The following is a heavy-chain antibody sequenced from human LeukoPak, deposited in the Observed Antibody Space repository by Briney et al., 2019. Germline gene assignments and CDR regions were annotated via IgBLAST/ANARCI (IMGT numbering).Heavy chain of an antibody. D-gene: IGHD3-22*01. Sequence: ASVKVSCKASGYTFTSYAMHWVRQAPGQRLEWMGWINAGNGNTKYSQKFQGRVTITRDTSASTAYMELSSLRSEDTAVYYCARDSRQLVVVITTPPDYWGQGTTVTVSS. CDR2: INAGNGNT. V-gene: IGHV1-3*01. CDR1: GYTFTSYA. CDR3: ARDSRQLVVVITTPPDY. J-gene: IGHJ4*03.